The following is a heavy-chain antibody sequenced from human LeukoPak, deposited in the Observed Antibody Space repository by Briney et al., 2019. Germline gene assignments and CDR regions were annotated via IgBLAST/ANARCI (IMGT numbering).Heavy chain of an antibody. Sequence: ASVKVSCKASGYTFTSYYTHWVRQAPGQGLEWMGIINPSGGSTSYAQKFQGRVTMTRDTSTSTVYMELSSLRSEDTAVYYCARDSIAAAGEYYFDYWGQGTLVTVSS. J-gene: IGHJ4*02. V-gene: IGHV1-46*01. CDR2: INPSGGST. CDR1: GYTFTSYY. D-gene: IGHD6-13*01. CDR3: ARDSIAAAGEYYFDY.